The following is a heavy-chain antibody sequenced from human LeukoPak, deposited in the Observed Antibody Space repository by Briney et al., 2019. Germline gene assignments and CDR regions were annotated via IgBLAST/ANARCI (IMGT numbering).Heavy chain of an antibody. Sequence: SVKVSCKASGGTFSSYAISWVRQAPGQGLEWMGRIIPILGIANYAQKFQGRVTITADKSTSTAYMELSSLRSEDTAVYYCASNYCGGDCYPSPVVYYYGMDVWGQGTTVSVSS. J-gene: IGHJ6*02. D-gene: IGHD2-21*02. CDR3: ASNYCGGDCYPSPVVYYYGMDV. CDR2: IIPILGIA. V-gene: IGHV1-69*04. CDR1: GGTFSSYA.